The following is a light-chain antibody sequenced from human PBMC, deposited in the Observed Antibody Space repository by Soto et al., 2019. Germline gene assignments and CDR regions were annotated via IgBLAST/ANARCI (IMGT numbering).Light chain of an antibody. Sequence: QSVLTQPPPVSGAPGQRGTHSRTGGSPTIGAGYDVHWYQQLPGTAPKLLIYGNSNRPSGVPDRFSGSKSGTSASLAITGLQAEDEADYYCQSYDSSLSHVFGTGTKVTVL. J-gene: IGLJ1*01. CDR2: GNS. V-gene: IGLV1-40*01. CDR3: QSYDSSLSHV. CDR1: SPTIGAGYD.